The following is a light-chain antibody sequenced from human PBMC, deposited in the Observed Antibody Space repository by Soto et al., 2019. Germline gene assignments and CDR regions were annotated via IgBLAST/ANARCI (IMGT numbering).Light chain of an antibody. J-gene: IGKJ4*01. V-gene: IGKV3-11*01. CDR2: DAS. CDR1: QSVSSN. CDR3: QQRSDWPT. Sequence: EIVLTQSPGTLSLSPGERATLSCRASQSVSSNLAWYQQKAGQAPRLLIYDASSRATGIPARFSGSGSGTDFTLTISNLEPEDFAVYYCQQRSDWPTFGGGTKVDIK.